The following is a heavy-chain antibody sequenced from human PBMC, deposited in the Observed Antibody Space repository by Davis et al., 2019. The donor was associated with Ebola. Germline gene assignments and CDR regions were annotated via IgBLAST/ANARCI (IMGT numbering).Heavy chain of an antibody. CDR1: GGSFSGYY. Sequence: SQTLSLTCAVYGGSFSGYYWSWIRQPPGKGLEWIGYIYYSGSTNYNPSLKSRVTISVDTSKNQFSLKLSSVTAADTAVYYCARGGGGYSYGSPFWGQGTLVTVSS. V-gene: IGHV4-59*01. J-gene: IGHJ4*02. D-gene: IGHD5-18*01. CDR3: ARGGGGYSYGSPF. CDR2: IYYSGST.